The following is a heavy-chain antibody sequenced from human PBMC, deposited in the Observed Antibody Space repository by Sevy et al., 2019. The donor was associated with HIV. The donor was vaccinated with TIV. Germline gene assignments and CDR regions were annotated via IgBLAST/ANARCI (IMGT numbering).Heavy chain of an antibody. V-gene: IGHV3-49*04. CDR2: LKSDVYGGTV. Sequence: GGSLRLSCTASGFTFGDYCMSWVRQAPGKGLEWVAFLKSDVYGGTVDNAASVRGRFVISRDDSKTIAYLQMTDLKTEDTGVYYCTRWKAAQSIFDYWGQGALVTVSS. CDR1: GFTFGDYC. CDR3: TRWKAAQSIFDY. D-gene: IGHD6-13*01. J-gene: IGHJ4*02.